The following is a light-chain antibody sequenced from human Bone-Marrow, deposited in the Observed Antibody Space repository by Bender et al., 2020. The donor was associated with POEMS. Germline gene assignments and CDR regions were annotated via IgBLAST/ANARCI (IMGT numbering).Light chain of an antibody. CDR3: SSYASSSTFV. J-gene: IGLJ2*01. CDR1: NSNTGSGYD. CDR2: GYN. V-gene: IGLV1-40*01. Sequence: QSVLTQPPSVSAAPGQKVTISCSGSNSNTGSGYDINWYQHLPGTAPKLLIYGYNNRPSGVSNRFSGSKSGNTASLTISGLQAEDEADYYCSSYASSSTFVFGGGTKLTVL.